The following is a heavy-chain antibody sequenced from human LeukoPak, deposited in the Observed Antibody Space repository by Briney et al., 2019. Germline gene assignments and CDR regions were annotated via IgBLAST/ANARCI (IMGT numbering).Heavy chain of an antibody. D-gene: IGHD2-15*01. Sequence: PSETLSLTRTVSGGSISSYYWSWIRQPAGKGLEWIGRIYTSGSTNYNPSLKSRVTMSVDTSQNQFSLKLSSVTAADTAVYYCARDCFHCSGGSCFYYYYYHVDVWGKGTTVTVSS. V-gene: IGHV4-4*07. J-gene: IGHJ6*03. CDR3: ARDCFHCSGGSCFYYYYYHVDV. CDR2: IYTSGST. CDR1: GGSISSYY.